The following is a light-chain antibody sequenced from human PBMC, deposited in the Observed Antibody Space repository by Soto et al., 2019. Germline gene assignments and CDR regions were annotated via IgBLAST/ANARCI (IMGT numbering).Light chain of an antibody. J-gene: IGKJ4*01. Sequence: EIVMTQSPATLSVSPGERATLSCRASQSVSSNLAWYQQKPGQAPRLLIHGASTRATGIPAGFSGSGSGTEFTLTISSLQSEDFAVYYCQQYNKWPPVTFGGGTKVEIK. V-gene: IGKV3-15*01. CDR1: QSVSSN. CDR3: QQYNKWPPVT. CDR2: GAS.